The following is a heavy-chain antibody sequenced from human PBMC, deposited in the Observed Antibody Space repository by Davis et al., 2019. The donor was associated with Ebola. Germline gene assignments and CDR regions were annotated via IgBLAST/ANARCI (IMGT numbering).Heavy chain of an antibody. CDR3: ARDHPEGKVLNY. V-gene: IGHV3-74*01. D-gene: IGHD1-1*01. Sequence: GESLKISCTASGFTFSGYWMHWVRQAPGKGLVWVSRISSDGSSTNYADSVKGRFTISRDNARNTLFLQMDSLGVEDTAVYYCARDHPEGKVLNYWGQGTLVTVS. CDR1: GFTFSGYW. J-gene: IGHJ4*02. CDR2: ISSDGSST.